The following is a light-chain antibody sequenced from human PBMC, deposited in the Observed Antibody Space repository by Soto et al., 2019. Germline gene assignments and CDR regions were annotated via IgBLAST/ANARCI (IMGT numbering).Light chain of an antibody. CDR3: VLFQHGGINWV. CDR2: STN. CDR1: SGSVSTSNY. Sequence: QTVVTQEPSASVSPGGTVTLTCGLSSGSVSTSNYPSWYQQTPGQAPRTLIYSTNTRSSGVPDRFSGSIVGNKAALTITGTQADDDSDYYCVLFQHGGINWVFGGGTKLTVL. J-gene: IGLJ3*02. V-gene: IGLV8-61*01.